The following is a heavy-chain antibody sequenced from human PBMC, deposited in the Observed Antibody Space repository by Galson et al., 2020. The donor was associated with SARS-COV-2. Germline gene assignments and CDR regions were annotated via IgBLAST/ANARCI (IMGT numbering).Heavy chain of an antibody. V-gene: IGHV4-34*01. J-gene: IGHJ4*01. Sequence: SETLSLTCAVSGGSFRGYYWSWIRQPPGKGLEWIGDINHSGSTNYNPSLKSRVTISVDTSKNQFSLKLRAVTAADTAVYYCARGITMIVETILSDYFDYWGHGTLVTVSS. CDR2: INHSGST. D-gene: IGHD3-22*01. CDR1: GGSFRGYY. CDR3: ARGITMIVETILSDYFDY.